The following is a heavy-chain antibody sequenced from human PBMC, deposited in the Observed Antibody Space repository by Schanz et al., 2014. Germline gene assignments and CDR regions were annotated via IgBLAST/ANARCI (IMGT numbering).Heavy chain of an antibody. Sequence: QAQLVESGGGVVRPGRSLRLSCAASGFTFNNYGMHWVRQAPGKGLEWVAVIWYDGADRYYADSVKGRFTISRDNSKNTLYLQMNSLRAEDTAVYYCAKGSMAARPLFPTDYYFYGTDIWGQGTTVTVSS. CDR2: IWYDGADR. CDR1: GFTFNNYG. D-gene: IGHD6-6*01. V-gene: IGHV3-33*06. J-gene: IGHJ6*02. CDR3: AKGSMAARPLFPTDYYFYGTDI.